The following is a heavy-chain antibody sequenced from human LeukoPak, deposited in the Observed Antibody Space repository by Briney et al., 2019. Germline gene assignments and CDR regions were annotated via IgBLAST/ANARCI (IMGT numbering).Heavy chain of an antibody. V-gene: IGHV4-59*01. CDR3: ATDMRAYYDILTGYPPLYGMDV. CDR1: GGSISSYY. Sequence: SETLSLACTVSGGSISSYYWIWIRQPPGKGLEWIGYIYYSGSTNYNPSLKSRVTISVDTSKNQFSLKLSSVTAADTAVYYCATDMRAYYDILTGYPPLYGMDVWGKGTTVTVSS. CDR2: IYYSGST. J-gene: IGHJ6*04. D-gene: IGHD3-9*01.